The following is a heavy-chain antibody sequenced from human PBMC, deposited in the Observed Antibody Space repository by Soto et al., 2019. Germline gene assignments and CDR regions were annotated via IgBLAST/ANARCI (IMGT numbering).Heavy chain of an antibody. V-gene: IGHV3-30*18. CDR2: VSHDGRNT. Sequence: PGGSLRLSCAASGFTFSDYAMHWVRPAPGKGLEWVAVVSHDGRNTHYADSVKGRFTISRDSSKNTVSLEMTSLRAEDTAIYYCAKGGRQWLVTSDFNYWGQGALVTVSS. CDR1: GFTFSDYA. D-gene: IGHD6-19*01. J-gene: IGHJ4*02. CDR3: AKGGRQWLVTSDFNY.